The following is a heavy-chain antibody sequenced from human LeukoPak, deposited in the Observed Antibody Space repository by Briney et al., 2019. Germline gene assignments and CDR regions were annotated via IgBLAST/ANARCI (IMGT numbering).Heavy chain of an antibody. Sequence: SETLSLTCTVSGGSISSYYWSCIRQPPGNGLEWIGNIYDSGSTNYNPSLKSRVTISVDTSKNQCSLKLSSVTAADTAVYYCARQSISGSSLSYFDYWGQGTLVNVSS. CDR2: IYDSGST. CDR3: ARQSISGSSLSYFDY. D-gene: IGHD3-22*01. CDR1: GGSISSYY. V-gene: IGHV4-59*01. J-gene: IGHJ4*02.